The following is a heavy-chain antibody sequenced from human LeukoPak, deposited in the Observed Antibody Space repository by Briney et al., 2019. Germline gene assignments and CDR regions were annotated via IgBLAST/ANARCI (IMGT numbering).Heavy chain of an antibody. D-gene: IGHD3-10*01. V-gene: IGHV4-39*07. Sequence: PSETLSLTCTVSGGSISSSSYYWGWLRQPPGKGLEWFVSIYYSRSTYHYPYHQSHFTIPVDTTKHRFSLMLSSVTAGNTAVYYCARGRITMVRGVTIRKGPREDYYYMSVWGKGTTVTVSS. J-gene: IGHJ6*03. CDR3: ARGRITMVRGVTIRKGPREDYYYMSV. CDR1: GGSISSSSYY. CDR2: IYYSRST.